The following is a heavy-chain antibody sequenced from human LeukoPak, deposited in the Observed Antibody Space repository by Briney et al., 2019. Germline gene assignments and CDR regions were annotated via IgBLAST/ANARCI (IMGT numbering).Heavy chain of an antibody. D-gene: IGHD1-14*01. CDR2: INYSGST. V-gene: IGHV4-39*01. Sequence: PSETLSLTCIVSARSITSSSYYWGWIRQPPGKGLEWIGTINYSGSTYYNPSLKSRVTISVDTSKNQYSVKLSSVTAADAAVYYCAGQGTRRTAWFDPWGQGTLVIVSA. J-gene: IGHJ5*02. CDR1: ARSITSSSYY. CDR3: AGQGTRRTAWFDP.